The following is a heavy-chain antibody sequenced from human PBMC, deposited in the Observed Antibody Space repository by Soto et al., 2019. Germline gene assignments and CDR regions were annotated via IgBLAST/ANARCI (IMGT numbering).Heavy chain of an antibody. CDR3: AKVRSEWLFPHLDAFDI. V-gene: IGHV3-23*01. CDR1: GFTFSSYA. Sequence: GGSLRLSCAASGFTFSSYAMSWVRQAPGKGLEWVSAISGSGGSTYYADSVKGRFTISRDNSKNTLYLQMNSLRAEDTAVYYCAKVRSEWLFPHLDAFDIWGQGTMVTVSS. J-gene: IGHJ3*02. CDR2: ISGSGGST. D-gene: IGHD6-19*01.